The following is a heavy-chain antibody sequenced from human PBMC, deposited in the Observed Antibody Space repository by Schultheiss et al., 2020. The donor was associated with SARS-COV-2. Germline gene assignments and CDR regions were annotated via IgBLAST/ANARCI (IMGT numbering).Heavy chain of an antibody. D-gene: IGHD3-22*01. CDR3: ARRSYYYDSSGPLTRGFYFDY. Sequence: GESLKISCAASGFTFSGSAMHWVRQASGKGLEWVGRIRSKANSYATAYAASVKGRFTISRDDSKNTAYLQMNSLKTEDTAVYYCARRSYYYDSSGPLTRGFYFDYWGQGTLVTVSS. CDR1: GFTFSGSA. V-gene: IGHV3-73*01. CDR2: IRSKANSYAT. J-gene: IGHJ4*02.